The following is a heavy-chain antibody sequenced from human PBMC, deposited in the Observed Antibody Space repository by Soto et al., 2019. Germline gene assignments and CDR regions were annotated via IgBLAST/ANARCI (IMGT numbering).Heavy chain of an antibody. CDR3: TWNHDTFDV. CDR1: GFTFSNAW. CDR2: IKSNTDGGTA. V-gene: IGHV3-15*07. Sequence: EVQLVECGGGLVKPGWSLRLSCAASGFTFSNAWMNWVRQAPGKGLEWVGRIKSNTDGGTADYAAPVKGRFTISRDDSKNTLYLQMNSLITEDTAVYFCTWNHDTFDVWGQGTMVTVSS. J-gene: IGHJ3*01. D-gene: IGHD1-1*01.